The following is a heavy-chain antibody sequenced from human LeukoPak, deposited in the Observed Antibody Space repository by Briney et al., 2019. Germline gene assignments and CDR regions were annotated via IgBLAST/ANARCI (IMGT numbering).Heavy chain of an antibody. V-gene: IGHV4-34*01. D-gene: IGHD3-22*01. CDR3: ASTRIYDSSGYYVTSPDY. CDR1: GGSFSGYH. CDR2: INHSGST. J-gene: IGHJ4*02. Sequence: SETLSLTCAVYGGSFSGYHWSWIRQPPGKGLEWIGEINHSGSTNYNPSLKSRVTISVDTSKNQFSLKLSSVTAADTAVYYCASTRIYDSSGYYVTSPDYWGQGTLVTVSS.